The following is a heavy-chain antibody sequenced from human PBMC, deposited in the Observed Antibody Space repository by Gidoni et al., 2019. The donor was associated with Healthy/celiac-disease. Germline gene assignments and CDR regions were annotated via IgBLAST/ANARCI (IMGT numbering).Heavy chain of an antibody. CDR1: CGSFIVYY. CDR3: ASELGVVVRDAFDI. J-gene: IGHJ3*02. Sequence: QVQLQQWGAGLLKPSEALSLTCDVYCGSFIVYYWSWIRQPPGKGLEWIVEINHSGSTNYNPSLKSRVTISVDTSKNQFSLKLSSVTAADTAVYYCASELGVVVRDAFDIWGQGTMVTVFS. CDR2: INHSGST. V-gene: IGHV4-34*01. D-gene: IGHD3-22*01.